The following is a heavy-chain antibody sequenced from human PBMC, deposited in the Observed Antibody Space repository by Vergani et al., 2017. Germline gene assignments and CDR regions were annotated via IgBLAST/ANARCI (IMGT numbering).Heavy chain of an antibody. D-gene: IGHD4-11*01. J-gene: IGHJ6*02. CDR2: ISYDGSNK. Sequence: QVQLVESGGGVVQPGRSLRLSCAASGFTFSSYAMHWVRQAPGKGLEWVAVISYDGSNKYYADSVKGRFTISRDNSKNTLYLQMNSLRAEDTAVYYCARGGEGYSNTDYYYYGMDVWGQGTTVTVSS. CDR1: GFTFSSYA. V-gene: IGHV3-30*01. CDR3: ARGGEGYSNTDYYYYGMDV.